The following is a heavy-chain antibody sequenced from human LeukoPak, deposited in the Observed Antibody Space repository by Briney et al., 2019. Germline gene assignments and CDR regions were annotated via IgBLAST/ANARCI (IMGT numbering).Heavy chain of an antibody. Sequence: ASVKFSCKASGYTFTSYDINWVRQATGQGLEWMGWMNPNSGNTGYAQKFQGRVTMTRNTSISTAYMELSSLRSEDTAVYYCARGRWDDSGWSTAFDYWGQGTLVTVSS. J-gene: IGHJ4*02. CDR2: MNPNSGNT. CDR3: ARGRWDDSGWSTAFDY. V-gene: IGHV1-8*01. CDR1: GYTFTSYD. D-gene: IGHD6-19*01.